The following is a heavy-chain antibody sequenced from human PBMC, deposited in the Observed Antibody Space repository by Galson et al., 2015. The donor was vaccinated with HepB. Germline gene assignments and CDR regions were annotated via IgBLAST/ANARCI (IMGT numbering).Heavy chain of an antibody. V-gene: IGHV3-30*04. CDR2: ISYDGSNK. J-gene: IGHJ4*02. CDR1: GFTFSSYA. Sequence: SLRLSCAASGFTFSSYAMHWVRQAPGKGLEWVAVISYDGSNKYYADSVKGRFTISRDNSKNTLYLQMNSLRAEDTAVYYCARASYGDYFDYWGQGTLVTVSS. D-gene: IGHD4-17*01. CDR3: ARASYGDYFDY.